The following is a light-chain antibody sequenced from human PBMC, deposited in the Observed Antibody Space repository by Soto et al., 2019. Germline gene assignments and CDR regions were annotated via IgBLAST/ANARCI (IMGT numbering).Light chain of an antibody. CDR3: LQDYNFPWA. CDR2: GAS. CDR1: QGIRSD. J-gene: IGKJ1*01. V-gene: IGKV1-6*01. Sequence: IQVTQSPPSLSASVGDRVTISCRASQGIRSDLAWYQQKPGKVPKLLIYGASKLASGVPSRFSGSGFGTDFTLTISSLQTEDFATYYCLQDYNFPWAFGQGTKVEIK.